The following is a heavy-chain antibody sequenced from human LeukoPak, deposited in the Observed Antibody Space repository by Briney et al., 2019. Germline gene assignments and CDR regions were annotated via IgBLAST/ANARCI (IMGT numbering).Heavy chain of an antibody. CDR1: GGSISSYY. Sequence: SETLSLTCTVSGGSISSYYWGWIRQPAGKGLEWIGSIYYSGSTYYNPSLKSRVTISVGTSKNQFSLKLSSVTAADTAVYYCARRRVIASLSNWFDPWGQGTLVTVSS. V-gene: IGHV4-39*01. J-gene: IGHJ5*02. D-gene: IGHD6-13*01. CDR3: ARRRVIASLSNWFDP. CDR2: IYYSGST.